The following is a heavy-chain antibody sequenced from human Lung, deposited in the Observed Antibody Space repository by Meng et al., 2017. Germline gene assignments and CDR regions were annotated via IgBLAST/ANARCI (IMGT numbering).Heavy chain of an antibody. Sequence: QVKRKQWDAGSLMPSEPPPLTWVVNGGPFSGYYWSWIRQPPGKGLEWIGEIIDSGSTNYNPSLKSRVTISVDTSKNQFSLRVTSVTAADRAVYYCVRRTYSSGWYFDYWGQGTLVTVSS. V-gene: IGHV4-34*02. CDR3: VRRTYSSGWYFDY. CDR2: IIDSGST. J-gene: IGHJ4*02. CDR1: GGPFSGYY. D-gene: IGHD6-19*01.